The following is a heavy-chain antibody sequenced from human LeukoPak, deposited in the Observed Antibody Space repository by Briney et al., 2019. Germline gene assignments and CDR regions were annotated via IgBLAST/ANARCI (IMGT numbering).Heavy chain of an antibody. D-gene: IGHD4-11*01. CDR1: GVSISSGDFY. J-gene: IGHJ4*02. Sequence: PSQTLSLTCTVSGVSISSGDFYWNWIRQPPGKGLEWVGYIYYSGTTYYNPSLKSRVTISVDTSKNQFSLKLTSVTAADAGVYYCAREATVTPFDYWGQGTLVTVSS. V-gene: IGHV4-30-4*01. CDR3: AREATVTPFDY. CDR2: IYYSGTT.